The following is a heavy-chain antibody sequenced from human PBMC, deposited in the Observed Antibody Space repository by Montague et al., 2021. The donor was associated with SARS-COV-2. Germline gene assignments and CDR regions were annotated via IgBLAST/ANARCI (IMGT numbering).Heavy chain of an antibody. J-gene: IGHJ4*02. CDR3: ATLPSSITIFGVVQGYYFDD. CDR2: KYCSGST. Sequence: SETLSLTCTVSGASISSRSYCWGWLRQPPGKGLEWIGFKYCSGSTYYNPTLKSRITISVDTSKNQFSLKLVSVTAAATAVYSCATLPSSITIFGVVQGYYFDDWGQGTLVTVSS. D-gene: IGHD3-3*01. CDR1: GASISSRSYC. V-gene: IGHV4-39*01.